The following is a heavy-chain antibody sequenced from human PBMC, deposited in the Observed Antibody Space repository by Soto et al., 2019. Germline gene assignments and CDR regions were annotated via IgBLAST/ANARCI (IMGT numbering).Heavy chain of an antibody. D-gene: IGHD1-26*01. V-gene: IGHV4-59*01. CDR2: ISDSGST. Sequence: HVQLQESGPGLVKPSETLSLMCTVSGGSITHYYWSWIRQSPARGLEWIGYISDSGSTKYNPSLRSRVSISLHTSKIQFSLQLVSVPAADTAVYYCARQRVGHSAMDVWGQGTTVTV. CDR1: GGSITHYY. J-gene: IGHJ6*02. CDR3: ARQRVGHSAMDV.